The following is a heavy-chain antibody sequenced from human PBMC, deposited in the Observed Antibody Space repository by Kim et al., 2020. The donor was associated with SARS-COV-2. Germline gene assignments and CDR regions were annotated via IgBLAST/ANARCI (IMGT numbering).Heavy chain of an antibody. CDR1: GFTFDDYA. V-gene: IGHV3-9*01. CDR3: AKAGFTMVRGVFDP. CDR2: ISWNSGSI. D-gene: IGHD3-10*01. J-gene: IGHJ5*02. Sequence: GGSLRLSCAASGFTFDDYAMHWVRQAPGKGLEWVSGISWNSGSIGYADSVKGRFTISRDNAKNSLYLQMNSLRAEDTALYYCAKAGFTMVRGVFDPWGQGTLVTVSS.